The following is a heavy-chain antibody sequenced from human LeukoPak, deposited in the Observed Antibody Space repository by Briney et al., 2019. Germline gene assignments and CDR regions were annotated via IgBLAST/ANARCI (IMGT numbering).Heavy chain of an antibody. Sequence: GESLKISCTTSGFAFSNYAMNWVRQAPGTGLEWVSGISGVSTYYADSVKGRFTISRDNSKNVLYLQMNRLRAEDTAVYFCAKDICTSPRCLLYSDSWGQGTLVTVSS. J-gene: IGHJ4*02. CDR2: ISGVST. V-gene: IGHV3-23*01. D-gene: IGHD2-8*01. CDR3: AKDICTSPRCLLYSDS. CDR1: GFAFSNYA.